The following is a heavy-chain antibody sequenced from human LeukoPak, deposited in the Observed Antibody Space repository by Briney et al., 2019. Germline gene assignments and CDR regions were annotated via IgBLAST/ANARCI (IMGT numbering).Heavy chain of an antibody. J-gene: IGHJ5*02. CDR2: MNPNSGNT. CDR1: GYTFTSYD. D-gene: IGHD2-2*01. V-gene: IGHV1-8*01. CDR3: ARGLAEDIVVVPAARDSWFDP. Sequence: VKVSCKASGYTFTSYDINWVRQATGQGLEWMGWMNPNSGNTGYAQKFQGRVTMTRNTSISTAYMELSSLRSEDTAVYYCARGLAEDIVVVPAARDSWFDPWGQGTLVTVSS.